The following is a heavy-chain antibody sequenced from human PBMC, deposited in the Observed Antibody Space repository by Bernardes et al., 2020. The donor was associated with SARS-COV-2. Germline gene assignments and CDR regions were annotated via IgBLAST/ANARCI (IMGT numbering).Heavy chain of an antibody. CDR1: GFTFSNYG. CDR3: AKGRDFYGAECAFDI. D-gene: IGHD3-10*01. J-gene: IGHJ3*02. CDR2: VSYDGNNA. Sequence: VGSLSLSCAVSGFTFSNYGMIWVRQAPGKGLEWVAVVSYDGNNAYSADSVKGRFTISRDNSNDTLYLQMDSLKDEDTAMYFCAKGRDFYGAECAFDIWGRGTMVTVSS. V-gene: IGHV3-30*18.